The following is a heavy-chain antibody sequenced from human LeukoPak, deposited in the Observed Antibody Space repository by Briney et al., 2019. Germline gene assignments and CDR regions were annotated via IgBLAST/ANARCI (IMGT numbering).Heavy chain of an antibody. J-gene: IGHJ4*02. CDR2: IYYSGST. V-gene: IGHV4-59*01. CDR3: ARGRAGSYYYY. CDR1: GGSISSYY. Sequence: SETLSLTCTVSGGSISSYYWSWIRQPPEKGLEWGGYIYYSGSTNYNPSLKSRVTISVDTSKNQFSLKLSSVTAADTAVYYCARGRAGSYYYYWGQGTLVTVSS. D-gene: IGHD1-26*01.